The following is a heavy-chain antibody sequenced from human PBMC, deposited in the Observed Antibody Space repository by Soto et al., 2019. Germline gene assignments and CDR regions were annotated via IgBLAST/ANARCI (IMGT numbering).Heavy chain of an antibody. J-gene: IGHJ3*02. CDR3: ARVRTPYSPHDAFDI. CDR1: GGSISSGGYY. D-gene: IGHD6-13*01. V-gene: IGHV4-31*03. CDR2: IYYSGST. Sequence: QVQLQESGPGLEKPSQTLSLTCTVSGGSISSGGYYWSWIRQHPGKGMEWIGYIYYSGSTYYNPSLKSRVTISVDTYKNHFSLKLSSVTAADTAVYYCARVRTPYSPHDAFDIWGQGTMVTVSS.